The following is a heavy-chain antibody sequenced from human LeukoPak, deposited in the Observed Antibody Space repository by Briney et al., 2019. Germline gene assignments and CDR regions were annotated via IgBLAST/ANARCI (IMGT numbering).Heavy chain of an antibody. V-gene: IGHV1-2*02. D-gene: IGHD3-3*01. CDR3: ARGKYYDFWSGYYKDY. CDR2: INPNSGGT. J-gene: IGHJ4*02. CDR1: GYTFTGYY. Sequence: ASVKVSCKASGYTFTGYYMHWVRQAPGQGLEWMGWINPNSGGTNYAQKSQGRVTMTRDTSISTAYMELSRLRSDDTAVYYCARGKYYDFWSGYYKDYWGQGTLVTVSS.